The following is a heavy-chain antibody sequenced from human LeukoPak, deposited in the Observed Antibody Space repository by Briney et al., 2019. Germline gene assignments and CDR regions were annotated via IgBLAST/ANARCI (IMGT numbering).Heavy chain of an antibody. CDR1: GYTFSSYG. J-gene: IGHJ3*02. D-gene: IGHD2-21*01. CDR3: ATGRWGYHDINSRPDTFDI. V-gene: IGHV1-18*01. CDR2: ISAYNGNI. Sequence: GASVKVSCKASGYTFSSYGINWVRQAPGQGLEWMGWISAYNGNIKYAQSLQGRVSMIKDTSTSTVYMELRSLTSDDTAVYYCATGRWGYHDINSRPDTFDIWGQGTMVTVSS.